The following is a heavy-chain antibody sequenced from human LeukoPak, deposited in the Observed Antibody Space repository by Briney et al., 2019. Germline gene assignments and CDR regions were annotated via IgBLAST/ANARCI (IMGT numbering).Heavy chain of an antibody. V-gene: IGHV4-39*01. D-gene: IGHD2-21*01. CDR1: GGSISSSSYY. Sequence: SETLSLTCTVSGGSISSSSYYWGWIRQPPGKGLEWIGSIYYSGSTYYNPSLKSRVTISVDTSKNQFSLKLSSVTAADTAVYYCARVRGRGDGDAFDIWGQGTMVTVSS. J-gene: IGHJ3*02. CDR3: ARVRGRGDGDAFDI. CDR2: IYYSGST.